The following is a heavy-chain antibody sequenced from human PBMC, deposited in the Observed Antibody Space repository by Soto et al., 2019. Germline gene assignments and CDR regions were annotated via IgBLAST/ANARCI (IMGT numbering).Heavy chain of an antibody. CDR2: IDPSDSYT. D-gene: IGHD6-13*01. Sequence: GESLKISCKGSGYSFTSYWISWVRQMPGKGLEWMGRIDPSDSYTNYSPSFQGHVTISADKSISTAYLQWSSLKASDTAMYYCARRVAAADRHYYYYYGMDVWGQGTTVTVS. J-gene: IGHJ6*02. CDR3: ARRVAAADRHYYYYYGMDV. CDR1: GYSFTSYW. V-gene: IGHV5-10-1*01.